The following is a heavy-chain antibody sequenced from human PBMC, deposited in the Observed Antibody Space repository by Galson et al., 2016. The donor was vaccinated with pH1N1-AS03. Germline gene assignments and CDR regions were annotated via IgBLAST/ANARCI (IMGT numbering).Heavy chain of an antibody. J-gene: IGHJ6*02. CDR2: TYYRSRWYN. CDR3: ARRRSSAMDV. V-gene: IGHV6-1*01. D-gene: IGHD5/OR15-5a*01. CDR1: GDSVSSNSVA. Sequence: CAISGDSVSSNSVAWNWIRQSPSGGLEWLGRTYYRSRWYNDYALSVKSRITINPDTSKNQFSLHLNSVTSEDTAVYYCARRRSSAMDVWGQGTTVTVSS.